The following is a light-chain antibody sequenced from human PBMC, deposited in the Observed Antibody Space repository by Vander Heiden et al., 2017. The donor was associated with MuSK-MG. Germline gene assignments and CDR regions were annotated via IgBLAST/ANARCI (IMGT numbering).Light chain of an antibody. CDR3: QAWDSSTDKYV. CDR2: RDA. V-gene: IGLV3-1*01. Sequence: SAELIQPPSVSVSPGQTAHISCSGERVEEKYVCWYQQKTGQSPLLVIYRDAERPSGIPERFSGSNSGNTATLTISGAQAMDEADYYCQAWDSSTDKYVFGSGTKVTVL. CDR1: RVEEKY. J-gene: IGLJ1*01.